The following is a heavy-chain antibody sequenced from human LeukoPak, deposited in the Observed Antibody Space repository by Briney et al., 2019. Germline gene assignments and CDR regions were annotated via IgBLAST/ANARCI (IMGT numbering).Heavy chain of an antibody. D-gene: IGHD5/OR15-5a*01. Sequence: PGGSLRLSCAASGFTFKTYWMSWVRQAPGKGLEWVANINQDGSEKYYVDSVKGRFTISRDNDKNSLYLQMNSLRAADTAVYYCARNSVYDIPYWGQGTLVTVSS. CDR2: INQDGSEK. J-gene: IGHJ4*02. CDR3: ARNSVYDIPY. CDR1: GFTFKTYW. V-gene: IGHV3-7*03.